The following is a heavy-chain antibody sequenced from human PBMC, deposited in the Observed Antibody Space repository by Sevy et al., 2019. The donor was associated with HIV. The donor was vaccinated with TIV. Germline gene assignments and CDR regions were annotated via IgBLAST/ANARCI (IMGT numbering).Heavy chain of an antibody. V-gene: IGHV3-7*01. CDR3: ARGGITVTTRNYYYYGMDV. J-gene: IGHJ6*02. CDR1: GFTFSSYW. Sequence: GGSLRLSCAASGFTFSSYWMSWVRQAPGKGLEWVANIKQDGSEKYYVDSVKGRFTISRDNAKNSLYLQMNSLRAKDTAVYYCARGGITVTTRNYYYYGMDVWGQGTTVTVSS. CDR2: IKQDGSEK. D-gene: IGHD1-7*01.